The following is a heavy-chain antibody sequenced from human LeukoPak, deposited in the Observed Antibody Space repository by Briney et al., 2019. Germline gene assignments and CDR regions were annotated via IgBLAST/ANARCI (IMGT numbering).Heavy chain of an antibody. Sequence: ASVKVSCKASGYTFTSYYMHWVRQAPGQGLEWMGLINPSGGSTSYAQKFQGRVTMTRDTSTSTVYMELSSLRSEDTAVYYCARGEESSQWRTNWFDPWGQGTLVTVSS. J-gene: IGHJ5*02. V-gene: IGHV1-46*01. CDR2: INPSGGST. D-gene: IGHD6-19*01. CDR3: ARGEESSQWRTNWFDP. CDR1: GYTFTSYY.